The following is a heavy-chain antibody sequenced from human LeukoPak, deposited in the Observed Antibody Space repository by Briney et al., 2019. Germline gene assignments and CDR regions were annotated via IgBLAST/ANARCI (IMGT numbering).Heavy chain of an antibody. V-gene: IGHV3-74*01. CDR1: GFTFSSYW. CDR2: ISDGSST. J-gene: IGHJ5*02. D-gene: IGHD3-22*01. CDR3: AKTYYYDSSGYYEA. Sequence: GGSLRLSCAASGFTFSSYWMHWVRQAPGKGLVWVSRISDGSSTSYADSVKGRFTISRDNAKNTLYLQMNSLRAEDTAVYYCAKTYYYDSSGYYEAWGQGTLVTVSS.